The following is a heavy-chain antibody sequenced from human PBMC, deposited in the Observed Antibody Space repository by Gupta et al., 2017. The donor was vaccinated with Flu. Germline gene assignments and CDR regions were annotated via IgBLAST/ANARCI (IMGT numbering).Heavy chain of an antibody. V-gene: IGHV1-46*01. CDR3: ARDYNSGWYVASY. D-gene: IGHD6-19*01. CDR1: GYSFTGYY. Sequence: QVQLVQSGAEVKKPGASVRVSCKASGYSFTGYYIHWMRQAPGHGLEWMGMINPSGGSTTYAQKFQGRVTMTRDTSTSTVYMELSSLRSEDTAVYYCARDYNSGWYVASYWGQGTLVTVSS. J-gene: IGHJ4*02. CDR2: INPSGGST.